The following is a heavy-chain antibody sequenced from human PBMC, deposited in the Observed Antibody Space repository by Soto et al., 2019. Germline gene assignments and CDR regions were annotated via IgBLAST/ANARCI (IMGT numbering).Heavy chain of an antibody. CDR1: GFTFGYSC. CDR2: ISPGSRYP. V-gene: IGHV3-11*06. D-gene: IGHD2-15*01. CDR3: VRGGGGGLFDP. Sequence: PGGSLRLSCAGSGFTFGYSCMSWIRQAPGKGLEWLSYISPGSRYPAYADSVKGRFTISRDNAKRSLYLQMMSLTAEDTAIYYCVRGGGGGLFDPWGQGTMVTVSS. J-gene: IGHJ5*02.